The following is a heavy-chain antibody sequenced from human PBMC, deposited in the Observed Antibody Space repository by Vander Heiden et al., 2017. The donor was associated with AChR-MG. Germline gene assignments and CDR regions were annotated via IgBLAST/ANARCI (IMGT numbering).Heavy chain of an antibody. J-gene: IGHJ4*02. CDR1: GFTFSAGW. D-gene: IGHD1-1*01. CDR3: TTDLGT. Sequence: EVQLVVSGGGLINPGGSLRLSCDAAGFTFSAGWMASVREAPGRGLEWIGRIRSKAHGGTAVHAAPVKGRFTISRDDSKNTLDLQMDSLKTEDTALYYCTTDLGTWGQGTLVTVSS. CDR2: IRSKAHGGTA. V-gene: IGHV3-15*01.